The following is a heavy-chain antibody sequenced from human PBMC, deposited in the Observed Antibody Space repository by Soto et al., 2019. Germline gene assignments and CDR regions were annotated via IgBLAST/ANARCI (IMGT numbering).Heavy chain of an antibody. Sequence: ASVKVSCKASGYTFTSYDINWVRQATGQGLEWMGWMNPNSGNTGYAQKFQGRVTMTRNTSISTAYMELSSLRSEDTAVYYCARVNSSGWKRPIDFDYWGQGTLVTVSS. J-gene: IGHJ4*02. CDR1: GYTFTSYD. V-gene: IGHV1-8*01. CDR3: ARVNSSGWKRPIDFDY. D-gene: IGHD6-19*01. CDR2: MNPNSGNT.